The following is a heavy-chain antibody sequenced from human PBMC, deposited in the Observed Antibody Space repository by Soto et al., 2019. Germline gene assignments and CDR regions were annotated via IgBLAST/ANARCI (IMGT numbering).Heavy chain of an antibody. CDR2: IIPIFGTA. CDR3: ATSSNSGYVYFPY. CDR1: VGTFSTYA. J-gene: IGHJ4*02. D-gene: IGHD5-12*01. V-gene: IGHV1-69*12. Sequence: QVQLVQSGAEVKKPGSPVKVSCKASVGTFSTYAISWVRQAPGQGLEWMGGIIPIFGTANYAQKFQDRGTITADESTSTAYMELSSLRSEDTAVYYCATSSNSGYVYFPYWGQGTLVTISS.